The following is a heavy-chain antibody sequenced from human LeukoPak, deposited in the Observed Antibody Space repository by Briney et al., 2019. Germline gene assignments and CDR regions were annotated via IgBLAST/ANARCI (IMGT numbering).Heavy chain of an antibody. CDR2: INPSSGST. V-gene: IGHV1-46*01. Sequence: GASVKVSCKASGYTFTSYYMHWVRQAPGQGLEWMGIINPSSGSTSYAQKFQGRVTMTRDTSTSTVYMELSSLRSDDTAVYYCARDGATVVKRAAFDPWGQGTLVTVSS. D-gene: IGHD4-23*01. CDR3: ARDGATVVKRAAFDP. CDR1: GYTFTSYY. J-gene: IGHJ5*02.